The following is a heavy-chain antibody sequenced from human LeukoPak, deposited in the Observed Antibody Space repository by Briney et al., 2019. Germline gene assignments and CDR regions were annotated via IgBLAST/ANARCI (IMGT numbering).Heavy chain of an antibody. CDR3: ARDRGSYLNWFDP. J-gene: IGHJ5*02. Sequence: GGSLRLSCAASGFTFSSCGMHWVRQAPGKGPEWVALISSHGRDKLYADSVKGRFTISRDNSKNTLYLQMDSLRPEDTAVYSCARDRGSYLNWFDPWGQGTLVTVSS. V-gene: IGHV3-30*03. CDR2: ISSHGRDK. CDR1: GFTFSSCG. D-gene: IGHD1-26*01.